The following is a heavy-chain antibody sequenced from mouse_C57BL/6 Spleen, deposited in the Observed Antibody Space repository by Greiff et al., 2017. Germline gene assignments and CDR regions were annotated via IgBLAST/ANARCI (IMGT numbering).Heavy chain of an antibody. CDR3: ARRTTVVATGYYAMDY. D-gene: IGHD1-1*01. V-gene: IGHV1-47*01. CDR2: FHPYNDDT. J-gene: IGHJ4*01. CDR1: GYTFTTYP. Sequence: QVQLQQSGAELVKPGASEKMSCKASGYTFTTYPIEWMKQNHGKSLEWIGNFHPYNDDTKYNEKFKGKATLTVEKSSSTVYLELSRLTSDDSAVYYCARRTTVVATGYYAMDYWGQGTSVTVSS.